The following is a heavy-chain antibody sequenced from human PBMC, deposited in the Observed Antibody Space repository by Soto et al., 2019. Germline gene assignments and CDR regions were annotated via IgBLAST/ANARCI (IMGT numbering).Heavy chain of an antibody. V-gene: IGHV4-30-4*01. CDR3: ARVKAMLYRHYYFDY. Sequence: TLCLTGRVSGATINIGDYVWSWIRQPPGKGLEWIGSIFYTGITYYSPSLKSRASMSTDTSKNLLSLRLRSLTAADTAVYFCARVKAMLYRHYYFDYWGQGTQVTVYS. D-gene: IGHD3-10*02. CDR2: IFYTGIT. CDR1: GATINIGDYV. J-gene: IGHJ4*02.